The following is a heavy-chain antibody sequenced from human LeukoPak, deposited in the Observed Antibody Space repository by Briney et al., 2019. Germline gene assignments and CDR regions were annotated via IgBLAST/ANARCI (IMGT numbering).Heavy chain of an antibody. CDR1: GFTFSSYS. CDR3: AKEKAGYCSSTSCFHGYDY. CDR2: ISSSSSYI. J-gene: IGHJ4*02. D-gene: IGHD2-2*01. V-gene: IGHV3-21*04. Sequence: PGGSLRLSCAASGFTFSSYSMNWVRQAPGKGLEWVSSISSSSSYIYYADSVKGRFTISRDNAKNSLYLQMNSLRAEDTAVYHCAKEKAGYCSSTSCFHGYDYWGQGTLVTVSS.